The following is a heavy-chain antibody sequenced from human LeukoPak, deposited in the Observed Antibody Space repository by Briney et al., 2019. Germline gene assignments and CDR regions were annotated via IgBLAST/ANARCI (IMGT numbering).Heavy chain of an antibody. CDR3: ARDMMGSSWFDY. V-gene: IGHV4-34*01. D-gene: IGHD6-13*01. Sequence: SETLSLTCAVYGGSFSGYYWSWIRQPPGKGLEWIGEINHSGSTNYNPSLKSRVTISVDTSKNQFSLKLSSVTAADTAVYYCARDMMGSSWFDYWGQGTLVTVSS. CDR2: INHSGST. CDR1: GGSFSGYY. J-gene: IGHJ4*02.